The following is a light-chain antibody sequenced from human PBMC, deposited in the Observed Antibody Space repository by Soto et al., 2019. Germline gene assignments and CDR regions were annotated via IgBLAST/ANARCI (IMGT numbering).Light chain of an antibody. J-gene: IGKJ3*01. CDR2: GSS. V-gene: IGKV3-20*01. Sequence: EIVLTQSPGTLSLSPGERATLSCRASQSVSSSYLAWYQQKPGQAPRLLIYGSSSRATGIPDRFSGSGSGTDFILTIRRLEPEDFAVYYCQQYGSSRFTFGPGTKVDIK. CDR1: QSVSSSY. CDR3: QQYGSSRFT.